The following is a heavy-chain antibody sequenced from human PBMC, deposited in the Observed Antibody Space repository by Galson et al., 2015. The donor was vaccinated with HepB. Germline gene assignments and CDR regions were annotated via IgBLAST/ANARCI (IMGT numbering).Heavy chain of an antibody. D-gene: IGHD3-10*01. CDR3: ARVGDSGSYYRPYFDY. CDR2: ISYDGSNK. J-gene: IGHJ4*02. CDR1: GFTFSSYA. V-gene: IGHV3-30-3*01. Sequence: SLRLSCAASGFTFSSYAMHWVRQAPGKGLEWVAVISYDGSNKYYADSVKGRFTISRDNAKNSLYLQMNSLRDEDTAVYYCARVGDSGSYYRPYFDYWGQGALVTVSS.